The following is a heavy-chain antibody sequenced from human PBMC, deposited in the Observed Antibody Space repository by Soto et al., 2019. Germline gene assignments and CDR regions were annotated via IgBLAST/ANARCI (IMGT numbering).Heavy chain of an antibody. D-gene: IGHD3-10*01. CDR2: IMYSGYS. J-gene: IGHJ6*02. Sequence: QVQLQESGPGLVKPSETLSLTCTVSGDSLTNYYCSWFRQPPGKGLEWIGYIMYSGYSAYNLSLKRRVTVSRDTSKTQFSLMLESVTATDTAVYYCARHGFGPLHGLVDVWGQGTTVIVSS. CDR3: ARHGFGPLHGLVDV. V-gene: IGHV4-59*08. CDR1: GDSLTNYY.